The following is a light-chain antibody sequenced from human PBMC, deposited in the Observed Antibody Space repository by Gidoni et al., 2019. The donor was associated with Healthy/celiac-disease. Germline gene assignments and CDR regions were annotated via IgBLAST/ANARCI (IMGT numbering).Light chain of an antibody. Sequence: IVMTQSPATLSVSPGERATLSCRASQSVSSNLAWYQQKPGQAPRLLIYGASTRPTGILARFSGSGYGTEFTLTISSLQSEDFAVYYCQQYKNWPPVTFGGGTKVEIK. J-gene: IGKJ4*01. CDR1: QSVSSN. CDR3: QQYKNWPPVT. CDR2: GAS. V-gene: IGKV3-15*01.